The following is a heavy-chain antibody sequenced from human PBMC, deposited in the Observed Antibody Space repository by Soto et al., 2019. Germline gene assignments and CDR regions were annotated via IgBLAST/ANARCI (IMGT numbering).Heavy chain of an antibody. CDR2: IIPIFGTA. CDR3: ARAGCSSTSCSRLADNWFDP. J-gene: IGHJ5*02. V-gene: IGHV1-69*01. D-gene: IGHD2-2*01. Sequence: QVQLVQSGAEVKKPGSSVKVSCKASGGTFSSYAISWVRQAPGQGPEWMGGIIPIFGTANYAQKFQGRVTITADESTSTAYMELSSLRSEDTAVYYCARAGCSSTSCSRLADNWFDPWGQGTLVTVSS. CDR1: GGTFSSYA.